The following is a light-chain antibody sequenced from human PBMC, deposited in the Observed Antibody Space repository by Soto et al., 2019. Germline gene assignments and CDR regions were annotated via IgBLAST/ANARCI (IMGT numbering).Light chain of an antibody. CDR1: QSVSSS. CDR2: GAS. Sequence: EVLMTQSPATLSVSPGERATLSCRASQSVSSSLAWYQQRPGQAPRLLIFGASTRATGIPARFSGSGSGTEFTLTISSLQSDDFAVYHCQQYNDWPLTFGGGTKVESK. CDR3: QQYNDWPLT. V-gene: IGKV3-15*01. J-gene: IGKJ4*01.